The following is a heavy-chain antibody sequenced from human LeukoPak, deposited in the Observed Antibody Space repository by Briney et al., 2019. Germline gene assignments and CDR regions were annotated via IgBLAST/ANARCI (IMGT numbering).Heavy chain of an antibody. D-gene: IGHD6-6*01. Sequence: SETLSLTCTVSGGSISSYYGSWIRQPPGKGLEWIGYIYYSGSTNYNPSLKSRVTISVDTSKNQFSLKLSSVTAADTAVYYCARGAAPSDYWGQGNLVTVSS. CDR1: GGSISSYY. CDR2: IYYSGST. V-gene: IGHV4-59*01. CDR3: ARGAAPSDY. J-gene: IGHJ4*02.